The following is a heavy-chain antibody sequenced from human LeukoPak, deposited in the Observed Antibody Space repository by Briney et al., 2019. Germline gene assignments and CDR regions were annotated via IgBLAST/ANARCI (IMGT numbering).Heavy chain of an antibody. D-gene: IGHD3-3*01. J-gene: IGHJ4*02. CDR1: GYTFTSYY. Sequence: ASVKVSCKASGYTFTSYYMHWVRQAPGQGLEWMGIINPSGGSTSYAQKFQGRVTMTRDTSTSTVYMELSSLRSEDTAVYYCARDVRSIFDPPPQVGYWGQGTLVTVSS. CDR3: ARDVRSIFDPPPQVGY. CDR2: INPSGGST. V-gene: IGHV1-46*01.